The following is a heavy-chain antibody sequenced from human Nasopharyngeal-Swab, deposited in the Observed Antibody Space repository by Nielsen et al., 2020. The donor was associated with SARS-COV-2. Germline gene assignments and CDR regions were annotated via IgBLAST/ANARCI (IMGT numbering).Heavy chain of an antibody. D-gene: IGHD3-22*01. CDR3: AKPQYDSSGYYYEGYFDY. Sequence: GGSLRLSCAASGFTFSSYGMHWVRQAPGKGLEWVAVISYDGSNKYYADSVKGRFTISGDNSKNTLYLQMNSLRAEDTAVYYCAKPQYDSSGYYYEGYFDYWGQGTLVTVSS. J-gene: IGHJ4*02. CDR1: GFTFSSYG. CDR2: ISYDGSNK. V-gene: IGHV3-30*18.